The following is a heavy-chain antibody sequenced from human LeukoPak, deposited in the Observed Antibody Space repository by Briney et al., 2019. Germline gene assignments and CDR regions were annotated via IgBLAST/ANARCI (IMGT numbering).Heavy chain of an antibody. CDR3: ARDPSGWYIDY. D-gene: IGHD6-19*01. Sequence: SETLSLTCTVSSGSISSYYWSWIRQPPGKGLEWIGYIYYSGSTNYNPSLKSRVTISVDTSKNQFSLKLSSVTAADTAVYYCARDPSGWYIDYWGQGTLVTVSS. CDR1: SGSISSYY. J-gene: IGHJ4*02. V-gene: IGHV4-59*01. CDR2: IYYSGST.